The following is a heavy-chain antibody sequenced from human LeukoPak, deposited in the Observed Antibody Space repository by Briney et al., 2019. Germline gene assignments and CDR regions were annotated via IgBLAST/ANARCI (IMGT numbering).Heavy chain of an antibody. J-gene: IGHJ6*03. CDR2: ISGSGGST. D-gene: IGHD5-12*01. V-gene: IGHV3-23*01. CDR3: AKDVQAPIVATILRYYYYYMDV. CDR1: GFTFSSYA. Sequence: GGSLRLSCAASGFTFSSYAMSWVRQAPGKGLEWVSAISGSGGSTYYADSVKGRFTISRDNSKNTLYLQMNSLRAEDTAVYYCAKDVQAPIVATILRYYYYYMDVWGKGTTVTVSS.